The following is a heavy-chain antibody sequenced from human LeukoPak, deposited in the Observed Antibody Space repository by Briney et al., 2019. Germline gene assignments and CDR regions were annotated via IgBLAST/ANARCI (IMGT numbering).Heavy chain of an antibody. CDR1: GGSISTYY. V-gene: IGHV4-59*01. CDR3: ARVRQWQDYFDY. D-gene: IGHD6-19*01. CDR2: IYYSGST. J-gene: IGHJ4*02. Sequence: SETLSLTCTVSGGSISTYYWSWIRQPPGKGLEWIGYIYYSGSTNYNPSLKSRVTISVDTSKNQFSLKLSSVTAADTAVYYCARVRQWQDYFDYWGQGTLVTVSS.